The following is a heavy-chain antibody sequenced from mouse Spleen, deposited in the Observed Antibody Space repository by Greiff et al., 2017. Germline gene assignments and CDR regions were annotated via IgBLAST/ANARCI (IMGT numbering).Heavy chain of an antibody. CDR1: GFTFSSYT. D-gene: IGHD4-1*01. V-gene: IGHV5-9*01. Sequence: EVQLVESGGGLVKPGGSLKLSCAASGFTFSSYTMSWVRQTPEKRLEWVATISGGGGNTYYPDSVKGRFTISRDNAKNTLYLQMSSLRSEDTALYYCARHPLTGAHYFDYWGQGTTLTVSS. J-gene: IGHJ2*01. CDR3: ARHPLTGAHYFDY. CDR2: ISGGGGNT.